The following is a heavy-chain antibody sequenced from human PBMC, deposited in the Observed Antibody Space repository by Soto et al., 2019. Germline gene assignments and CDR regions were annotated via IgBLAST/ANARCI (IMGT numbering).Heavy chain of an antibody. CDR2: IYYSGST. D-gene: IGHD3-10*01. J-gene: IGHJ6*02. Sequence: ETLSLTCTVSGGSISSSSCYWGWIRQPPGKGLEWIGSIYYSGSTYYNPSLKSRVTISVDTSKNQFSLELDSVTAADTAVYYCATANGSGSYPGTPPKYYHGMDVWGQGTTVTVSS. V-gene: IGHV4-39*01. CDR3: ATANGSGSYPGTPPKYYHGMDV. CDR1: GGSISSSSCY.